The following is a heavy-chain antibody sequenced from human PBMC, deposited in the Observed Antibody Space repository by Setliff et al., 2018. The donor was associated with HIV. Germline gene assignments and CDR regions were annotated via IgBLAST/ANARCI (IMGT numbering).Heavy chain of an antibody. D-gene: IGHD1-1*01. CDR3: ERDESDSLHYKDYYYMDV. Sequence: ASVKVSCKASGYTFTKYAMNWVRQAPGQGLEWMGWINTNTGNPTYAQGFTGRFVFSLDTSVSTAYLQISSLKAEDTAVYYCERDESDSLHYKDYYYMDVWGKGTTVTVSS. CDR1: GYTFTKYA. CDR2: INTNTGNP. J-gene: IGHJ6*03. V-gene: IGHV7-4-1*02.